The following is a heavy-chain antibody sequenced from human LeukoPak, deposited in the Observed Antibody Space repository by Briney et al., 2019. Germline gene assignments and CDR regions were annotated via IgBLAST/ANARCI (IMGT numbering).Heavy chain of an antibody. D-gene: IGHD3-22*01. J-gene: IGHJ4*02. CDR3: ARENYYDSSGYSDY. Sequence: PSETLSLTCTVSGGSISSYYWNWIRQPPGKGLEWIGYIHYSGSTNYNPSLESRVTMSVDTSKKQFSLKLSSVTAADTAVYYCARENYYDSSGYSDYWGQGTLVTVSS. CDR1: GGSISSYY. V-gene: IGHV4-59*12. CDR2: IHYSGST.